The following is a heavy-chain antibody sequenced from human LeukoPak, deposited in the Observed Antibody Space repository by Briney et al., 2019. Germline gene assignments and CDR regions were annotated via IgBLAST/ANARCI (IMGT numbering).Heavy chain of an antibody. J-gene: IGHJ4*02. CDR1: GYSISSGYY. CDR2: IYHSGST. D-gene: IGHD3-10*01. Sequence: ASETLSLTCTVSGYSISSGYYWGWIRQPPGKGLEWIGSIYHSGSTYYNPSLRSRVTISVDTSKNQFSLKLSSVTAADTAVYYCARARGYFDYWGQGTLVTVSS. CDR3: ARARGYFDY. V-gene: IGHV4-38-2*02.